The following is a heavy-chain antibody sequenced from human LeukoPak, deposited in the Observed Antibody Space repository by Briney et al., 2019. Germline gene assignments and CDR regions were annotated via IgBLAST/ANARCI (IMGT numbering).Heavy chain of an antibody. Sequence: RGSLRLSCVASGFTFSSYWMHWVRQAPGRGLVWVSRINSDGSSTSYADSVKGRFTISRDNAKNTLYLQMNSLRAEDTAVYYCARVLSGGDRSLDYWGQGTLVTVSS. J-gene: IGHJ4*02. D-gene: IGHD2-21*02. CDR3: ARVLSGGDRSLDY. CDR1: GFTFSSYW. CDR2: INSDGSST. V-gene: IGHV3-74*01.